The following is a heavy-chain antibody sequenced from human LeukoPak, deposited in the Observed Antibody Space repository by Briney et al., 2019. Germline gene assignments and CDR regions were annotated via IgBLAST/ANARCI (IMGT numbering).Heavy chain of an antibody. CDR3: ARWAFYYYDTSGSYYFDH. CDR1: GFTFSSYA. D-gene: IGHD3-22*01. CDR2: IKQDGSKE. Sequence: GGSLRLSCVASGFTFSSYAMSWVRQAPGKGLEWVASIKQDGSKEYYVDSVKGRFTISRDNAKNSLYLQMNSLRAEDTAVYHCARWAFYYYDTSGSYYFDHWGQGTLVTVSS. V-gene: IGHV3-7*02. J-gene: IGHJ4*02.